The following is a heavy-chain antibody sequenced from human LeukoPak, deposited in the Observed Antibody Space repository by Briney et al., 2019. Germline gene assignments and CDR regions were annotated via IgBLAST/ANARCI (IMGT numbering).Heavy chain of an antibody. V-gene: IGHV3-74*01. CDR2: IKKDGTYR. CDR3: ARGGGLDV. CDR1: GFTFSGNW. J-gene: IGHJ6*02. D-gene: IGHD3-16*01. Sequence: PGGSLRLSCVVSGFTFSGNWMHWVRHGPGKGLMCVARIKKDGTYRDYADSVKGRFTISRDNAKNSLYLQMSNLRAEDTAVYFCARGGGLDVWGQGATVTVSS.